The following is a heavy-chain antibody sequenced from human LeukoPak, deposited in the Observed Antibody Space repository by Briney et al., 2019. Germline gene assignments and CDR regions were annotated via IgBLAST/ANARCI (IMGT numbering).Heavy chain of an antibody. J-gene: IGHJ4*02. D-gene: IGHD6-13*01. Sequence: PGGSLRLSCAASGNYWMHWVRQVPGKGLVWVSHINSDGSWTSYADSVKGRFTISKDNAKNTVYLQMNSLRAEDTAVYYCAKNSGWFRFDYWGQGTLVTVSS. CDR2: INSDGSWT. CDR1: GNYW. V-gene: IGHV3-74*01. CDR3: AKNSGWFRFDY.